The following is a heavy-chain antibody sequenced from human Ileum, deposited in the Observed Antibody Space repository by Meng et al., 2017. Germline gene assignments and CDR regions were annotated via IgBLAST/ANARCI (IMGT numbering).Heavy chain of an antibody. CDR2: IWYDGSKK. Sequence: QVQLVESGGGVVQPGRSLRLSCAASGFTLSSYGMHWVRQAPGKGLEWVAIIWYDGSKKYYADSVRGRFTISRGNSRKTVYLQMNSLRAEDTAVYYCARGGLAAAGIDYWGQGTLVTVSS. CDR3: ARGGLAAAGIDY. CDR1: GFTLSSYG. D-gene: IGHD6-13*01. V-gene: IGHV3-33*01. J-gene: IGHJ4*02.